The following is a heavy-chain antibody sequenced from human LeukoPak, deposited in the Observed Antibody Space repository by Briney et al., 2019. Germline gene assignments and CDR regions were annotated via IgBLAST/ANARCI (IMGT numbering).Heavy chain of an antibody. J-gene: IGHJ4*02. V-gene: IGHV4-38-2*02. D-gene: IGHD3-9*01. Sequence: SETLSLTCTVSGYSISSGYYWGWIRQPPGKGLEWIGSIYHSGSTYYNPSLKSRATISVDTSKNQFSLKLSSVTAADTAVYYCASRGGYYDILTGYYLGWGQGTLVTVTS. CDR3: ASRGGYYDILTGYYLG. CDR2: IYHSGST. CDR1: GYSISSGYY.